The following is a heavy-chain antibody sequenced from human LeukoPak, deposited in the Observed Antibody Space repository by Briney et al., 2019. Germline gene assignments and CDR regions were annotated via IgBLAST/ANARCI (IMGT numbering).Heavy chain of an antibody. V-gene: IGHV3-48*01. CDR1: GITFSSYS. D-gene: IGHD3-22*01. CDR2: ISSSSSMI. J-gene: IGHJ4*02. Sequence: PGGSLRLSCAASGITFSSYSMNWVRQAPGKGLEWVSYISSSSSMIYYADSVKGRFTISRDNAKNSLYLQMNSLRAEDTAVYYCARIPFYDSSGYHDYWGQGTLVTVSS. CDR3: ARIPFYDSSGYHDY.